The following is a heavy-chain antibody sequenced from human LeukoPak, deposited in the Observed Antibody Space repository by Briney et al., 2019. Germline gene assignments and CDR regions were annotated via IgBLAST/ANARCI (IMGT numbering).Heavy chain of an antibody. D-gene: IGHD6-13*01. CDR1: GFTFSSYG. Sequence: GGSLRLSCAASGFTFSSYGMHWVRQAPGKGLEWVSVIWYDGSNKYYADSVKGRFTISRDNSKNTLYLQMNSLRAEDTAVYYCARCFLGYSSSWYGYWGQGTLVTVSS. V-gene: IGHV3-33*01. CDR3: ARCFLGYSSSWYGY. J-gene: IGHJ4*02. CDR2: IWYDGSNK.